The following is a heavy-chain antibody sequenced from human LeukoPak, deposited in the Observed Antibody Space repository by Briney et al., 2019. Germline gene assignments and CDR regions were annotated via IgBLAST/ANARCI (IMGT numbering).Heavy chain of an antibody. J-gene: IGHJ5*02. D-gene: IGHD6-6*01. CDR2: ISPNSGGT. CDR3: ARSNIVTRRGDNWFDP. V-gene: IGHV1-2*02. CDR1: GFTFTAYY. Sequence: ASVKVSCKDSGFTFTAYYMHWVRQAPGQGLEWMGWISPNSGGTNYAQNFQGRVTMTRDTSVSTAYMELSSLRSDDTAVYYCARSNIVTRRGDNWFDPWGQGTLVTVSS.